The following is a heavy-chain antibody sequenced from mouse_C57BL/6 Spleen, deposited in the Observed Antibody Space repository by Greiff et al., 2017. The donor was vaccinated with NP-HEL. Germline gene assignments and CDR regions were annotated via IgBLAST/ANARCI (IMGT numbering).Heavy chain of an antibody. CDR3: ARHEVYYSNYDAMDY. D-gene: IGHD2-5*01. CDR1: GYTFTEYT. Sequence: VKLVESGAELVKPGASVKLSCKASGYTFTEYTIHWVKQRSGQGLEWIGWFYPGSGSIKYNEKFKDKATLTADKSSSTVYMELSRLTSEDSAVYFCARHEVYYSNYDAMDYWGQGTSVTVSS. J-gene: IGHJ4*01. V-gene: IGHV1-62-2*01. CDR2: FYPGSGSI.